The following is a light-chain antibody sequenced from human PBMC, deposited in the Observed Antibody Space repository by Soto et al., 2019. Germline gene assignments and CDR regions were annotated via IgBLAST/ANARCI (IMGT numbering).Light chain of an antibody. V-gene: IGLV6-57*03. J-gene: IGLJ2*01. CDR3: QSYYGSNQV. CDR1: SGSIANNY. Sequence: NFMLTQPHSVSESPGKTVIISCTRSSGSIANNYVQWYQLRPDSAPITVIYGDSQRPSGVPDRFSGSIDRSSNSASLTISRLQTEDEADYYCQSYYGSNQVVGGGTKLTVL. CDR2: GDS.